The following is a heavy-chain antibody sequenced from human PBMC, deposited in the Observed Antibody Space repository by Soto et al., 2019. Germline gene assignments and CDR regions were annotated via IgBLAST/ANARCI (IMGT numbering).Heavy chain of an antibody. V-gene: IGHV5-10-1*01. J-gene: IGHJ5*02. Sequence: PGESLKISCKGSGYSFTSYWISWVRQMPGKGLEWMGRIDPSDSYTNYSPSFQGHVTISADKSISTAYLQWSSLKASDTAMYYCARHWSARSGGSRHNLFDPWGQGTLVIVSS. CDR3: ARHWSARSGGSRHNLFDP. CDR1: GYSFTSYW. CDR2: IDPSDSYT. D-gene: IGHD2-15*01.